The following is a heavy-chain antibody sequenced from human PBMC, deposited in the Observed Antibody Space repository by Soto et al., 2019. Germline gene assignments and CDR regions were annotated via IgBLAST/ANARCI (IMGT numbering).Heavy chain of an antibody. J-gene: IGHJ4*02. D-gene: IGHD3-16*01. Sequence: SETLSLTCTVSGGSISSYYWSWIRQPPGKGLEWIGYIYYSGSTNYNPSLKSRVTISVDTSKNQFSLKLSSVTAADTAVYYCARRYGHRLDYWGQGTLVTVSS. CDR3: ARRYGHRLDY. CDR1: GGSISSYY. CDR2: IYYSGST. V-gene: IGHV4-59*08.